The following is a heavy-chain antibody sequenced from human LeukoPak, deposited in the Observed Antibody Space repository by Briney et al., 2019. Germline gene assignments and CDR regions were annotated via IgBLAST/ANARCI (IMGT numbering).Heavy chain of an antibody. D-gene: IGHD3-10*01. Sequence: SETLSLTCTVSGGSISSSSYYWGWIRQPPGKGLEWIGSNYYSGSTYYNPSLKSRVTISVDTSKNQFSLKLSSVTAADTAVYYCARSYGSGSYYSAFDIWGQGTMVTVSS. CDR2: NYYSGST. CDR1: GGSISSSSYY. J-gene: IGHJ3*02. CDR3: ARSYGSGSYYSAFDI. V-gene: IGHV4-39*07.